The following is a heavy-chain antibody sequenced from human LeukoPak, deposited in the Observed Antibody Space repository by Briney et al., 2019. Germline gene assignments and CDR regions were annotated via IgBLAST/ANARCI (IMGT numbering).Heavy chain of an antibody. D-gene: IGHD3/OR15-3a*01. J-gene: IGHJ4*02. CDR2: IVPIFGTP. V-gene: IGHV1-69*13. Sequence: SVKVSCKTSGGTFSHSAINWVRQAPGQGLEWMGGIVPIFGTPNYAHTFEGRVTITADESTSTAYMELSGLRSEDTAISYCAVVGAGVIGMGILGSLDFWGQGTLVSVSS. CDR1: GGTFSHSA. CDR3: AVVGAGVIGMGILGSLDF.